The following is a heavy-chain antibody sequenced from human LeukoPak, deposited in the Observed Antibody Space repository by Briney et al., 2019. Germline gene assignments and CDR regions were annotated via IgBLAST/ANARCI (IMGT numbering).Heavy chain of an antibody. J-gene: IGHJ4*02. CDR1: GFTFSSYA. D-gene: IGHD2-2*01. V-gene: IGHV3-23*01. CDR2: ISGSGGST. CDR3: ATPGFRRPMDYDY. Sequence: PGGSLRLSRAASGFTFSSYAMSWVRQAPGKGLEWVSAISGSGGSTYYADSVKGRFTISRDNSKNTLYLQMNSLRAEATAVYYCATPGFRRPMDYDYWGQGTLVTVSS.